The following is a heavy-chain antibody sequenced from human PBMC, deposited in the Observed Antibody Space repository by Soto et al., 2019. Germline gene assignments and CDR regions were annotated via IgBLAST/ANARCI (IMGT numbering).Heavy chain of an antibody. CDR3: ARDGDYPPWGEFDY. CDR1: GFTFSSYA. D-gene: IGHD3-16*01. Sequence: QVQLVESGGGVVQPGRSLRLSCAASGFTFSSYAMHWVRQAPGRGLEWVAVISNDGSNKYYADSVKGRFTISRDNSKNTLYLQMNSLRAEDTAVYHCARDGDYPPWGEFDYWGQGTLVTVSS. V-gene: IGHV3-30-3*01. J-gene: IGHJ4*02. CDR2: ISNDGSNK.